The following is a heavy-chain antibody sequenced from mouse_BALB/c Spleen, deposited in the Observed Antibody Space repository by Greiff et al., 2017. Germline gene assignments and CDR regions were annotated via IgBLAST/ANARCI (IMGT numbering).Heavy chain of an antibody. CDR2: ISDGGSYT. CDR3: ARDREDYDGFAY. Sequence: EVKVVESGGGLVKPGGSLKLSCAASGFTFSDSYMYWVRQTPEKRLEWVATISDGGSYTYYPDSVKGRFTISRDNAKNNLYLQMSSLKSEDTAMYYGARDREDYDGFAYWGQGTLVTVSA. J-gene: IGHJ3*01. CDR1: GFTFSDSY. D-gene: IGHD2-4*01. V-gene: IGHV5-4*02.